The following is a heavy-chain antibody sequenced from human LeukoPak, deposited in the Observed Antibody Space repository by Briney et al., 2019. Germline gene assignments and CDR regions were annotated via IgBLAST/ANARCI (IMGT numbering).Heavy chain of an antibody. V-gene: IGHV1-2*02. Sequence: ASVKVSCKASGYTFTGYYMHWVRQAPGQGLGWMGWINPNSGGSNYAQKFQDRVTMTRDTSISTAYMELSRLTSDDTAVYYCARDQGDTSLVEYYFDYWGQGTLVTVSS. CDR2: INPNSGGS. CDR1: GYTFTGYY. D-gene: IGHD5-18*01. J-gene: IGHJ4*02. CDR3: ARDQGDTSLVEYYFDY.